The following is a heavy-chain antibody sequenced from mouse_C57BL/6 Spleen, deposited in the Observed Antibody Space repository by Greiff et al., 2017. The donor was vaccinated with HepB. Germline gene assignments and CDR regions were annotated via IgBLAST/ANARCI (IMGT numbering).Heavy chain of an antibody. Sequence: QVQLQQPGAELVMPGASVKLSCKASGYTFTSYWMHWVKQRPGQGLEWIGEIDPSDSYTNYNQKFKGKSTLTVDKSSSTAYMQLSSLTSEDSAVYYCARKGDDGYYPGYWGQGTTLTVSS. CDR3: ARKGDDGYYPGY. CDR2: IDPSDSYT. D-gene: IGHD2-3*01. CDR1: GYTFTSYW. J-gene: IGHJ2*01. V-gene: IGHV1-69*01.